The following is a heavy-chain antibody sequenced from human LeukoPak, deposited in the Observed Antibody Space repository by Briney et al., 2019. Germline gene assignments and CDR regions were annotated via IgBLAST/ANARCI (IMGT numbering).Heavy chain of an antibody. CDR1: GFTFSSYW. Sequence: PGGSLRLSYAASGFTFSSYWMSWVRQAPGKGLEWVANIKQDGSEKYYVDSVKGRFTISRDNAKNSLYLQMNSLRAEDTAVYYCARDRVSSCYYSTIPNLFDYWGQGTLVTVSS. CDR2: IKQDGSEK. CDR3: ARDRVSSCYYSTIPNLFDY. J-gene: IGHJ4*02. V-gene: IGHV3-7*01. D-gene: IGHD3-22*01.